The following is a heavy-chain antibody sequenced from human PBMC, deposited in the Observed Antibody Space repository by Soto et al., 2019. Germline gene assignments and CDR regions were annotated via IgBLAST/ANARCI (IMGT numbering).Heavy chain of an antibody. J-gene: IGHJ4*02. CDR1: VFTFNSYA. CDR3: AKDGYSSSSWAFEC. Sequence: PVGSLRLSCASSVFTFNSYAMSCVRLSPGKGLEWVSGITVSGDTTSYADSVKGRFTISRDDSRNTMYLQMNSLRAEDTAVYYCAKDGYSSSSWAFECWGQGIQVSVSS. V-gene: IGHV3-23*01. CDR2: ITVSGDTT. D-gene: IGHD6-13*01.